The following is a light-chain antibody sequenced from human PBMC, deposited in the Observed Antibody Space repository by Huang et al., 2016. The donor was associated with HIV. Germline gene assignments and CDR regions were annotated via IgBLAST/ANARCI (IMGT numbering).Light chain of an antibody. J-gene: IGKJ1*01. CDR1: QSFSSNY. Sequence: EIVLTQSPGTLSLSPGERATLSCRASQSFSSNYFAWYQQKPGQAPRLLIYGASSRATGIPDRLSGSGSGTDFTLIISRLEPEDFAVYYCQQYGSSVVTFGQGTKVEVK. CDR3: QQYGSSVVT. V-gene: IGKV3-20*01. CDR2: GAS.